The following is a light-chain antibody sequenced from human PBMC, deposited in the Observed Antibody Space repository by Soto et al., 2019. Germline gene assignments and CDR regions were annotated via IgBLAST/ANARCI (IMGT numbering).Light chain of an antibody. CDR3: SSYTSSSILV. J-gene: IGLJ1*01. V-gene: IGLV2-14*01. CDR1: ISDVGDYNY. CDR2: EVS. Sequence: QSVLTQPASVSGSPGQSITISCTGTISDVGDYNYVSWYQQHPGKAPKLMIYEVSNRPSGVSNRFSGSKSGNTASLTISGLQAEDEADYYCSSYTSSSILVFGTGTKVTVL.